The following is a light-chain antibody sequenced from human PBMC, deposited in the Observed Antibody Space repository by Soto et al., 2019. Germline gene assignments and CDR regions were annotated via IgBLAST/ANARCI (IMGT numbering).Light chain of an antibody. Sequence: QSALTQPASVSGSPGQSITISCTGTSSDVGGYNYVSWYQHHPGKAPKLVIYDVTYRPSGVSHRFSGSKSGNTASLTISGLLAEDEADYYCTSYTFTNTLYVLGTGTKLTVL. CDR2: DVT. CDR1: SSDVGGYNY. CDR3: TSYTFTNTLYV. V-gene: IGLV2-14*03. J-gene: IGLJ1*01.